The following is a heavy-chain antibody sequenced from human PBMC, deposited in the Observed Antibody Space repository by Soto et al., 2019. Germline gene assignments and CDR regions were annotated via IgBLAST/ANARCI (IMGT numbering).Heavy chain of an antibody. J-gene: IGHJ3*02. CDR2: IKQDGSEK. CDR3: ARVAQRQWLALDAFDI. D-gene: IGHD6-19*01. V-gene: IGHV3-7*01. CDR1: GFTFSSYW. Sequence: QTGGSLRLSCAASGFTFSSYWMSWVRQAPGKGLEWVANIKQDGSEKYYVDSVKGRFTISRDNAKNSLYLQMNSLRAEDTAVYYCARVAQRQWLALDAFDIWGQGTMVTVSS.